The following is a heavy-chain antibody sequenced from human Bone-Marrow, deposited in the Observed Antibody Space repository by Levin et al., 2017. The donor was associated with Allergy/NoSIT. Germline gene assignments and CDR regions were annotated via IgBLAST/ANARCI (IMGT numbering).Heavy chain of an antibody. CDR1: GFTFSSLG. CDR3: AKSNVTVAGIDY. Sequence: PGGSLRLSCAASGFTFSSLGMHWVRQAPGKGLEWVVVISFDGSKAYYADSVKGRFIISRDNSNNMVYLQMSGLRAEDTAMYYCAKSNVTVAGIDYWGQGTLVTVSS. V-gene: IGHV3-30*18. D-gene: IGHD6-19*01. CDR2: ISFDGSKA. J-gene: IGHJ4*02.